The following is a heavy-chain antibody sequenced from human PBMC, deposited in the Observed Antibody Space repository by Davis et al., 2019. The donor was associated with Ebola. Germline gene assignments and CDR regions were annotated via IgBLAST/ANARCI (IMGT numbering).Heavy chain of an antibody. V-gene: IGHV3-21*01. CDR2: ISSSSSYI. J-gene: IGHJ4*02. CDR1: GFTFSSYS. D-gene: IGHD3-10*01. Sequence: GESLKISCAASGFTFSSYSMNWVRQAPGKGLEWVSSISSSSSYIYYANSVKGRFTISRDNAKNSLYLQMNSLRAEDTAVYYCAKDTARLLWFGKCDYWGQGTLVTVSS. CDR3: AKDTARLLWFGKCDY.